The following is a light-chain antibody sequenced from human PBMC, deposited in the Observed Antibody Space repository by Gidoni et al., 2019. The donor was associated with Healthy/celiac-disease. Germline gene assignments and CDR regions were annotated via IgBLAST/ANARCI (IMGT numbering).Light chain of an antibody. V-gene: IGKV3-20*01. J-gene: IGKJ4*01. Sequence: VLTQSPGTLSLSPGERATLSCRASQSVSSSYLAWYQQKPGQAPRLLIYGASSRATGIPDRFSGSGSGTDFTLTISRLEPEDFAVYYCQQYGSSRLTFGGGTKVEIK. CDR3: QQYGSSRLT. CDR1: QSVSSSY. CDR2: GAS.